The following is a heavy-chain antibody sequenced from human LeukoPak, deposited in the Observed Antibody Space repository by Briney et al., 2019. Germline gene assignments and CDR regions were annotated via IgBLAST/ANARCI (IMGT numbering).Heavy chain of an antibody. J-gene: IGHJ3*02. Sequence: SVKVSCKASGFTFTSSAAQWVRQARGQRLEWIGWIVVGSGNTNYAQKFQERVTITSDMSTSTAYMELSSLRSEDTAVYYCAARADSSGYYVWAFDIWGQGTMVTVSS. CDR3: AARADSSGYYVWAFDI. D-gene: IGHD3-22*01. V-gene: IGHV1-58*01. CDR2: IVVGSGNT. CDR1: GFTFTSSA.